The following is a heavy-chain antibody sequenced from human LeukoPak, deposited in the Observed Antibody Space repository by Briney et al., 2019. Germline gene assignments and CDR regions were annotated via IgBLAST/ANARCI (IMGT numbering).Heavy chain of an antibody. V-gene: IGHV4-39*07. Sequence: SSETLSLTCTVSGGSISSSSYYWGWIRQPPGKGLEWIGSIYYSGSTYYNPSLKSRVTISVDTSKNQFSLKLSSVTAADTAVYYCARGLRLAFDYWGQGTLVTVSS. J-gene: IGHJ4*02. CDR3: ARGLRLAFDY. CDR1: GGSISSSSYY. CDR2: IYYSGST. D-gene: IGHD2-21*01.